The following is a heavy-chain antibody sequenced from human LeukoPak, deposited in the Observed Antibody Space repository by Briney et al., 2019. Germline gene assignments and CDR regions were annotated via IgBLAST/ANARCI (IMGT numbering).Heavy chain of an antibody. Sequence: SETLSLTCTVSGDSITSYNWNWIRQPPGKGLEWIGSFSYSGSTNYNPSLKSRVTILVDTSKNQFSLKLTSVTAADTAVYYCARETIAVASHYFDYWGQGTLVTVSS. J-gene: IGHJ4*02. CDR1: GDSITSYN. CDR3: ARETIAVASHYFDY. V-gene: IGHV4-59*12. D-gene: IGHD6-19*01. CDR2: FSYSGST.